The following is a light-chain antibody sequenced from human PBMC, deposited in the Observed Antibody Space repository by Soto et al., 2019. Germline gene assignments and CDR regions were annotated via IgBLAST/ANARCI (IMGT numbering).Light chain of an antibody. CDR1: QSVSGY. CDR3: QQRSNWPST. Sequence: EIVLTQSPATLSLSPGERATLSCRASQSVSGYLAWYQQKPGQAPRLLMYDASNRATGIPARFSGSGSGTDITLTSSSLQPEDFAVYCCQQRSNWPSTFGGGTKVEIK. J-gene: IGKJ4*01. V-gene: IGKV3-11*01. CDR2: DAS.